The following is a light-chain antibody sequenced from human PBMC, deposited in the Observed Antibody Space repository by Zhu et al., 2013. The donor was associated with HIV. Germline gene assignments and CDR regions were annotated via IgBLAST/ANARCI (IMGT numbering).Light chain of an antibody. J-gene: IGKJ2*04. CDR2: WAS. CDR3: QEYYSVPMCS. CDR1: QSVLSSSNNKNY. V-gene: IGKV4-1*01. Sequence: DIVMTQSPDSLAVSLGERATINCRSSQSVLSSSNNKNYLAWYQQKPGQPPKLLINWASTRESGVPDRFSGSGSGTDFTLTISSLQAEDVAVYYCQEYYSVPMCSFGQGTKVE.